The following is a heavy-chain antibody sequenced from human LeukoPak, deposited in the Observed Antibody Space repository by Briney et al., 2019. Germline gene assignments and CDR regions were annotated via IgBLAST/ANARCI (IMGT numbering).Heavy chain of an antibody. CDR1: GYGFTNYW. CDR2: IYPGDSDT. CDR3: ARMFYYESSAYYPDY. D-gene: IGHD3-22*01. J-gene: IGHJ4*02. Sequence: GESLKISCKGSGYGFTNYWIGWVRQMPGKGLEWMGIIYPGDSDTRYSPSFQGQVTISADKSITTAYLQWSSLKASDTAMYYCARMFYYESSAYYPDYWGQGTLVTVSS. V-gene: IGHV5-51*01.